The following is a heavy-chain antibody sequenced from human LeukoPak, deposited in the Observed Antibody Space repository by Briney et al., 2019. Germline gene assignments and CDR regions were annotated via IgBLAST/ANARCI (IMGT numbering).Heavy chain of an antibody. CDR1: GYTFTSYG. CDR2: ISAYNGNT. Sequence: GASVKVSCKASGYTFTSYGISWVRQAPGQGLEWMGWISAYNGNTNYAQKLQGRVTMTTDTSTSTAYMELRSLRSDDTAVYYCARDDGTESEYYYDSSGPKYYYYGMDVWGQGTTVTVSS. D-gene: IGHD3-22*01. CDR3: ARDDGTESEYYYDSSGPKYYYYGMDV. J-gene: IGHJ6*02. V-gene: IGHV1-18*01.